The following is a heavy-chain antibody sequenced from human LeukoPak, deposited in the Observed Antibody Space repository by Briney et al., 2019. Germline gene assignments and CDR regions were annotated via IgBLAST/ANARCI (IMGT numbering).Heavy chain of an antibody. CDR2: IYYSGST. J-gene: IGHJ6*02. V-gene: IGHV4-59*01. Sequence: SETLSLTCTVSGGSISSYYWSWLRQPPGKGLEWFGYIYYSGSTNYNPSLKSRVTISVDTSKNQFSLKLSSVTAADTAVYYCARDQGNYYDSSGAPYYYYGMDVWGQGTTVTVSS. CDR1: GGSISSYY. CDR3: ARDQGNYYDSSGAPYYYYGMDV. D-gene: IGHD3-22*01.